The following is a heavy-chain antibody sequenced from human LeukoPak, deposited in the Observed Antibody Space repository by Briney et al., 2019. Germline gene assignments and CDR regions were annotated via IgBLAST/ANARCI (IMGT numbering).Heavy chain of an antibody. CDR1: GFTVSNNY. CDR2: IYSGGST. J-gene: IGHJ4*02. Sequence: GGSLRLSCAASGFTVSNNYMSWVRQAPGKGLEWVSVIYSGGSTYYADSVKGRFTISRDNSKNTLYLQMNSLRAEDTAVYYCAKELAGVAAAGTGVDYWGQGTLVTVSS. D-gene: IGHD6-13*01. CDR3: AKELAGVAAAGTGVDY. V-gene: IGHV3-53*01.